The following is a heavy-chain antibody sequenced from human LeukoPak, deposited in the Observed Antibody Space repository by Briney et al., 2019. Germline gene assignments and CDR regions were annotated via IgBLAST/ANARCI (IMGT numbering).Heavy chain of an antibody. V-gene: IGHV1-18*01. Sequence: GASVKVSCKASGYSFINYGINWVRQAPGQGLEWMGWINTSNGNTNFAQKFQGRVTMTTDTSTSTAYMELRSLRSDDTAVYYCAGIRQSITIFGVVIDAFDIWGQGTMVTVSS. CDR3: AGIRQSITIFGVVIDAFDI. CDR2: INTSNGNT. CDR1: GYSFINYG. J-gene: IGHJ3*02. D-gene: IGHD3-3*01.